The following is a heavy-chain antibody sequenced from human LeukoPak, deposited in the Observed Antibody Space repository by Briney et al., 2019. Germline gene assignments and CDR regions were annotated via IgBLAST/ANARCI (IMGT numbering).Heavy chain of an antibody. Sequence: GGSLRLSCAASGFPFDSYVMSWVRQAPGKGLEWVSGIGGSGGWTDYADSVKGRFIISRDNSKNTLYLQMQSLRADDTAVYFCAKDREDHGDYLLHYWGQGTLVTVSS. CDR3: AKDREDHGDYLLHY. J-gene: IGHJ4*02. CDR2: IGGSGGWT. V-gene: IGHV3-23*01. D-gene: IGHD4-17*01. CDR1: GFPFDSYV.